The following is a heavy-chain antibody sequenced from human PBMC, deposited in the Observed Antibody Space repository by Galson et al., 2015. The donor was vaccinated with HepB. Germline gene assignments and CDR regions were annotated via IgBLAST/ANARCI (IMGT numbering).Heavy chain of an antibody. Sequence: SLRLSCAASGFTFSSYGMHWVRQAPGKGLEWAAVISYDGSNKYYADSVKGRFTISRDNSKNTLYLQMNSLRTEDTAVYYCAKGIGSSVLMKLDYWGQGTLVTVSS. CDR1: GFTFSSYG. J-gene: IGHJ4*02. V-gene: IGHV3-30*18. D-gene: IGHD2-8*01. CDR3: AKGIGSSVLMKLDY. CDR2: ISYDGSNK.